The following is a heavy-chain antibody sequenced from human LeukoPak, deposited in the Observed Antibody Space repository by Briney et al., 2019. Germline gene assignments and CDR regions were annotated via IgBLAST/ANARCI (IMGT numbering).Heavy chain of an antibody. Sequence: GGTLRLSCAASGFTFSSYWMSWARQAPGKGLEWVANIKQDGSEKYYVDSVKGRFTISRDNAKNSLYLQMNSLRAEDTAVYYCARVRYGYNSVSYFDYWGQGTLVTVSS. CDR3: ARVRYGYNSVSYFDY. CDR2: IKQDGSEK. CDR1: GFTFSSYW. D-gene: IGHD5-24*01. J-gene: IGHJ4*02. V-gene: IGHV3-7*01.